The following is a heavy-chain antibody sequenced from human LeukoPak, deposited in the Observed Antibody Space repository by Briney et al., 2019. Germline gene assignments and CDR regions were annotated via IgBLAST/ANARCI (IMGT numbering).Heavy chain of an antibody. CDR1: GFMFSTYG. Sequence: GGSLRLSCAASGFMFSTYGMHWVRQAPGKGLEWVAFIRDEGSNKYYADSVKGRFTISRDNSKNTLYLQMNSLRAEDTAVYHCAKDLVYYYDSSGYSHYWGQGTLVTVSS. CDR3: AKDLVYYYDSSGYSHY. CDR2: IRDEGSNK. D-gene: IGHD3-22*01. V-gene: IGHV3-30*02. J-gene: IGHJ4*02.